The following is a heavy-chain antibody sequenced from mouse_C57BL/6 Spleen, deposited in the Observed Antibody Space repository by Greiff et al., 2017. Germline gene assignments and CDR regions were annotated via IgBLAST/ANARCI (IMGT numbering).Heavy chain of an antibody. D-gene: IGHD4-1*02. CDR2: IDPSDSYT. CDR3: ARASTFYAMDY. Sequence: VQLQLPGAELVMPGASVKLSCKASGYTFTSYWMHWVKQGPGQGLEWIGEIDPSDSYTNYNQKFKGKSTLTVDKSSSTAYMQLSSLTSEDSAVYYCARASTFYAMDYWGQGTSVTVSS. J-gene: IGHJ4*01. CDR1: GYTFTSYW. V-gene: IGHV1-69*01.